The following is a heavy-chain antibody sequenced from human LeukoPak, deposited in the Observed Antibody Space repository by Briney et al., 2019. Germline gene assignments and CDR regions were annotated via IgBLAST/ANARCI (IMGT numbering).Heavy chain of an antibody. CDR3: ARHGPSNWFHP. Sequence: GASVKVSCKAYGYTFTGYYMHWVRQAPGHGLEWMGWINPNNGGTKYAQKFQGRVTMTRDTSISTAYMELRWLRSDDTAVYFCARHGPSNWFHPWGQGTLVTVAS. V-gene: IGHV1-2*02. J-gene: IGHJ5*02. CDR1: GYTFTGYY. CDR2: INPNNGGT.